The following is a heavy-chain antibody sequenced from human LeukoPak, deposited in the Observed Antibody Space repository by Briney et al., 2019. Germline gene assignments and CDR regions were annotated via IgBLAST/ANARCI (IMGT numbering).Heavy chain of an antibody. CDR1: GFTFSSYA. D-gene: IGHD6-13*01. Sequence: GGSLRLSCAASGFTFSSYAMSWVRQAPGKGLEWVSAISGSGGSTYYADSVKGRFTISRDNSKNTLYLQMNSLRAEDTAVYYCAKDALSSSWLLRVHQFQYYFDYRGQGTLVTVSS. CDR2: ISGSGGST. V-gene: IGHV3-23*01. CDR3: AKDALSSSWLLRVHQFQYYFDY. J-gene: IGHJ4*02.